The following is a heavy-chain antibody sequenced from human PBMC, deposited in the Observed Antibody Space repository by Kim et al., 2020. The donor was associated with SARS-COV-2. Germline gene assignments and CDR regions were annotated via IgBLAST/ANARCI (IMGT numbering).Heavy chain of an antibody. J-gene: IGHJ4*02. CDR3: AQAEMNCSGGSCYSEDFDY. D-gene: IGHD2-15*01. Sequence: GPFTISRDNSKNTLYLQMNSLRAEDTAVYYCAQAEMNCSGGSCYSEDFDYWGQGTLVTVSS. V-gene: IGHV3-33*06.